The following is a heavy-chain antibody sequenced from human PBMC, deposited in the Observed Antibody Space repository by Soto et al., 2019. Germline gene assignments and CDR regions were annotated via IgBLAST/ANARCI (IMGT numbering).Heavy chain of an antibody. V-gene: IGHV1-18*04. CDR3: ARDAPPADY. Sequence: QVQLVQSGAEVKKPGASVKVSCKASGYTFTSYSISWVRQAPGQGLEWMGWISAYNGNTNYAQMPQCRFTMXTDTSTNTAYMELRSLRSDDTAVYYCARDAPPADYWGQGTLVTVSS. CDR2: ISAYNGNT. CDR1: GYTFTSYS. J-gene: IGHJ4*02.